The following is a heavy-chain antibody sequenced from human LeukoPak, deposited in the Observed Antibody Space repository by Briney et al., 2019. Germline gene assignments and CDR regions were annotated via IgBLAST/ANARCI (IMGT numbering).Heavy chain of an antibody. CDR3: ARYFDWLGHGWFDP. Sequence: SETLSLTCTVSGYSISSGYYWGWIRQPPGKGLEWIGSIYHSGSTYYNPSLKSRVTISVDTSKNQFSLKLSSVTAADTAVYYCARYFDWLGHGWFDPWGQGTLVTVSS. CDR1: GYSISSGYY. D-gene: IGHD3-9*01. V-gene: IGHV4-38-2*02. J-gene: IGHJ5*02. CDR2: IYHSGST.